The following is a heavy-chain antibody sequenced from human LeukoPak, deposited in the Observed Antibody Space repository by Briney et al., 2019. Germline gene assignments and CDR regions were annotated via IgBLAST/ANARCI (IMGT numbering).Heavy chain of an antibody. CDR1: GYTFTGYS. CDR2: ITTSTGNP. Sequence: ASVTVSCTASGYTFTGYSINWLRQAPGQGLEWMGWITTSTGNPTYAQGFTGRFVFSLDTSVSTTYLHINSLKAEDTAAYYCARDASTINFDYWGQGTLVTVSS. J-gene: IGHJ4*02. CDR3: ARDASTINFDY. D-gene: IGHD5/OR15-5a*01. V-gene: IGHV7-4-1*02.